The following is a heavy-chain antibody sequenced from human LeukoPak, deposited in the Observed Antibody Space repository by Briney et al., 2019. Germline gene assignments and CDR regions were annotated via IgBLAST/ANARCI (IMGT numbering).Heavy chain of an antibody. Sequence: ASVKVSCKASGYTFTSYYMHWVRQAPGQGLEWMGIINPSGGSTSYAQKFQGRVTMTRDTSISTAYMELSRLRSDDTAVYYCARGGGRMGYYYYYYMDVWGKGTTVTISS. J-gene: IGHJ6*03. D-gene: IGHD3-16*01. CDR2: INPSGGST. CDR1: GYTFTSYY. V-gene: IGHV1-46*01. CDR3: ARGGGRMGYYYYYYMDV.